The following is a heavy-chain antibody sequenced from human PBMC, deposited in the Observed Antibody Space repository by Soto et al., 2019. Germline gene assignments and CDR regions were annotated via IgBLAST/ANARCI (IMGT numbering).Heavy chain of an antibody. CDR3: ARHGVGAAPFFEY. Sequence: SETLSLTCTVSGGSISSYYWSWIRQPPGKGLEWIGYIYYSGSTNYNPSLKSRVTISVDTSKNQFSLKLSSVTAADTAVYYCARHGVGAAPFFEYWGQGTLVTVSS. CDR2: IYYSGST. D-gene: IGHD2-15*01. J-gene: IGHJ4*02. CDR1: GGSISSYY. V-gene: IGHV4-59*08.